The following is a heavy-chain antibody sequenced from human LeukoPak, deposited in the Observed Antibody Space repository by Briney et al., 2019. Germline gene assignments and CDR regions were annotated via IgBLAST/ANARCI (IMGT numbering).Heavy chain of an antibody. CDR3: TTDDEVRSRYYDSSGYYYFDY. Sequence: PGGSLRLSCAASGFTFSNAWMSWVRQAPGKGLEWVGRIKSKTDGGTTDYAAPVKGRFTISRDDSKNTLYLQMNSLKTEDTAVYYCTTDDEVRSRYYDSSGYYYFDYWGQGTLVTVSS. J-gene: IGHJ4*02. D-gene: IGHD3-22*01. CDR2: IKSKTDGGTT. V-gene: IGHV3-15*01. CDR1: GFTFSNAW.